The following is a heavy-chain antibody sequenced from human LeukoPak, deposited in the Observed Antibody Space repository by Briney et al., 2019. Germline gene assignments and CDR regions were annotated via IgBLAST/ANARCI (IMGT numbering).Heavy chain of an antibody. J-gene: IGHJ4*02. CDR2: MNPNSGNT. D-gene: IGHD3-22*01. V-gene: IGHV1-8*01. CDR1: GYTIISYD. CDR3: ARGPYYDSSGNYYLSIDY. Sequence: ASVKVSCKASGYTIISYDINWVRQATGQGLEWMAWMNPNSGNTGYAQKFQGRVTMTRNTSISTAYMELSSLRSEDTAVYYCARGPYYDSSGNYYLSIDYWGQGTLVTVSS.